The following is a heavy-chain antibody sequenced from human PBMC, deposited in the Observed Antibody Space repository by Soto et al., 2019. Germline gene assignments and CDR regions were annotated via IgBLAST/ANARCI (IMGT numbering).Heavy chain of an antibody. CDR3: ARGSVMITFGGVIVKGNWFDP. D-gene: IGHD3-16*02. CDR1: GGSFSGYY. J-gene: IGHJ5*02. CDR2: INHSGST. V-gene: IGHV4-34*01. Sequence: QVQLQQWGAGLLKPSETLSLTCAVYGGSFSGYYWSWIRQPPGKGLEWIGEINHSGSTNYNPSLKSQVTISVDTSKNQFSLKLGSVTAADTAVYYCARGSVMITFGGVIVKGNWFDPWGQGTLVTVSS.